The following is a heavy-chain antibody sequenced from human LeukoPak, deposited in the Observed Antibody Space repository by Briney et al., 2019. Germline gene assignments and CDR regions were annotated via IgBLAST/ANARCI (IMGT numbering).Heavy chain of an antibody. J-gene: IGHJ3*02. CDR3: ANRCGGDCFDAFDI. CDR2: ISSSSSTI. V-gene: IGHV3-48*01. CDR1: GFTFSSHS. D-gene: IGHD2-21*02. Sequence: PGGSLRLSCAASGFTFSSHSMNWVRQAPGKGLEWVSYISSSSSTIYYADSVKGRFTISRDNAKNSLYLQMNSLRAEDTAVYYCANRCGGDCFDAFDIWGQGTMVTVSS.